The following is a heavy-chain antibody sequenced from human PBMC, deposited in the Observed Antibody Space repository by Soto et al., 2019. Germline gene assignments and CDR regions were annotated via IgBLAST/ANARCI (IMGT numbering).Heavy chain of an antibody. D-gene: IGHD2-15*01. J-gene: IGHJ6*02. CDR1: GGSISSGGYS. Sequence: SETLSLTCAVSGGSISSGGYSWSWIRQPPGQGLERIGYMYHIGSTYSNPARESRVTISVDTSKNQFSLKLSSVTAADTAVYYCARHHFYCTGGSCYLQAYHYYGLDVWGQGTTVTVSS. CDR3: ARHHFYCTGGSCYLQAYHYYGLDV. V-gene: IGHV4-30-2*03. CDR2: MYHIGST.